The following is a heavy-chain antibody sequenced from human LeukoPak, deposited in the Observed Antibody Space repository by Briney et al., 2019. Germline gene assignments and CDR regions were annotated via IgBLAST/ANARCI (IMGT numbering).Heavy chain of an antibody. CDR1: GYTFTSSA. J-gene: IGHJ3*02. CDR3: AADQYGYSSGWWAFDI. D-gene: IGHD6-19*01. Sequence: SVKVSCKASGYTFTSSAMQWVRQARGQRRECIGWIVVGSGNKNYAQKFQERVTITRDMSTSTAYMELSSLRSEDTAVYYCAADQYGYSSGWWAFDIWGQGTMVTVSS. CDR2: IVVGSGNK. V-gene: IGHV1-58*02.